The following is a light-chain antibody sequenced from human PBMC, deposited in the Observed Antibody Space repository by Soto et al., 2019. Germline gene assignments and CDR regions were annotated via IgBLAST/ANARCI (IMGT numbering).Light chain of an antibody. J-gene: IGKJ1*01. CDR2: DAS. Sequence: EIMLTQSPGTLSLSPRDRATVSCRASQSVYSSYLAWYQQRPGQAPRLRFYDASIRATGIPDRFSGSGSGTDLSLTISRLEAEDFAVYYCNQYGSSPWTFGQGTKV. CDR3: NQYGSSPWT. CDR1: QSVYSSY. V-gene: IGKV3-20*01.